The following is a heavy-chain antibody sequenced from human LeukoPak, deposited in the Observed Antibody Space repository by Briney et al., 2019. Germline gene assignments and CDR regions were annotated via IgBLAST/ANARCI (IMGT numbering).Heavy chain of an antibody. CDR1: GGSISSYY. V-gene: IGHV4-59*01. Sequence: PSETLSLTCSVSGGSISSYYWTWIRQPPGKGLEWIGYRYYSGSTTYNPSLKSRVPISVDTSKSQFSLKLVSVTAADTAVYYCARDRGSTGYYYLDSWGQGILVTVSS. CDR3: ARDRGSTGYYYLDS. J-gene: IGHJ4*02. CDR2: RYYSGST. D-gene: IGHD6-19*01.